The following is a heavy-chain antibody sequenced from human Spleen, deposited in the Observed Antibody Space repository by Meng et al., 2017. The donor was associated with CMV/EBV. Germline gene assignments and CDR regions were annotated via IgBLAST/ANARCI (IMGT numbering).Heavy chain of an antibody. CDR2: ISRSADTI. CDR3: ASNGGLAGRLLYY. D-gene: IGHD2-15*01. J-gene: IGHJ4*02. Sequence: GESLKISCAASGFTFSDYYMSWIRQAPGKGLEWISYISRSADTIYYADSVKGRFTISRDNGKNSVYLQMNSLRAEDTAVYYCASNGGLAGRLLYYWGRGTLVTVSS. CDR1: GFTFSDYY. V-gene: IGHV3-11*04.